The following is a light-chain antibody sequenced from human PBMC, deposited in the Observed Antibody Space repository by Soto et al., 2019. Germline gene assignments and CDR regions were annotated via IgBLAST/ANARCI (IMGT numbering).Light chain of an antibody. CDR2: GAS. CDR1: QSVSSN. V-gene: IGKV3-15*01. CDR3: QQYNNWPRT. J-gene: IGKJ1*01. Sequence: VLPQSPGTLSLSPGHSSPPSGRASQSVSSNLAWYQQKPGQAHRLLIYGASTRATGIPARFSGSGSGTEFTLTISSLQSEDFAVYYCQQYNNWPRTFGQGTKVDIK.